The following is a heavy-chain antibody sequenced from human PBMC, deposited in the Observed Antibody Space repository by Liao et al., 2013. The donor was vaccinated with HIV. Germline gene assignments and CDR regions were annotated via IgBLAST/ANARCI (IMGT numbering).Heavy chain of an antibody. CDR1: GGSISSYY. D-gene: IGHD6-13*01. CDR2: IYTSGST. V-gene: IGHV4-4*07. Sequence: QVQLQESGPGLVKPSETLSLTCTVSGGSISSYYWSWIRQPAGKGLEWIGRIYTSGSTNYNPSLKSRVTMSVDTSKNQFSLKLSSVTAADTAVYYCARSGGPVPLYSSSWYWGFDYWGQGTLVTVSS. CDR3: ARSGGPVPLYSSSWYWGFDY. J-gene: IGHJ4*02.